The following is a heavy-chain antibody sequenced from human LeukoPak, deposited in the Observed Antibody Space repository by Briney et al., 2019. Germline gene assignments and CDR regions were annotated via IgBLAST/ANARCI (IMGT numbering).Heavy chain of an antibody. CDR2: ISGSGGST. J-gene: IGHJ3*02. D-gene: IGHD3-10*01. V-gene: IGHV3-23*01. CDR3: AKDRVLLWFGESLGYSSPSYAFDI. CDR1: GFTFSSYA. Sequence: GGSLRLSRAASGFTFSSYAMSWVRQAPGKGLEWVSAISGSGGSTYYADSVKGRFTISRDNSKNTLYLQMNSLRAEDTAVYYCAKDRVLLWFGESLGYSSPSYAFDIWGQGTMVTASS.